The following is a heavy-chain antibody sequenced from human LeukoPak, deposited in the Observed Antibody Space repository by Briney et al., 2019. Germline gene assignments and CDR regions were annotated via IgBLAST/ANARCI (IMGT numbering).Heavy chain of an antibody. D-gene: IGHD4-17*01. CDR3: ARVGDYGDYADY. CDR1: GGTFSSYA. V-gene: IGHV1-69*04. J-gene: IGHJ4*02. CDR2: IIPILGIA. Sequence: ASVTVSFTASGGTFSSYAISWVRQAPGQGLEWMGRIIPILGIANYAQKFQGRVTITADKSTSTAYMELSSLRSEDTAVYYCARVGDYGDYADYWGQGTLVTVSS.